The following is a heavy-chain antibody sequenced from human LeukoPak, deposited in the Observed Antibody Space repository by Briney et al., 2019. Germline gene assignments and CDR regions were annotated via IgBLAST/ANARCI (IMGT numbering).Heavy chain of an antibody. J-gene: IGHJ4*02. V-gene: IGHV3-11*01. CDR3: ARSIWPRAAAGTFDY. CDR2: ISSSGSTI. CDR1: GFIFSDYY. Sequence: GGSLRLFCAASGFIFSDYYIKWIRQAPGKGLEWVSYISSSGSTIYFADSVKGRFTISRDNAKNSLYLQMNSLRAEDTAVYYCARSIWPRAAAGTFDYWGQGTLVTVSS. D-gene: IGHD6-13*01.